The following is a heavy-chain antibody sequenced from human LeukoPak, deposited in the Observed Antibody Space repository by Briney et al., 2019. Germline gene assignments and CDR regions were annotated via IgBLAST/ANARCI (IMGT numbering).Heavy chain of an antibody. CDR3: ARESVMITFGGRFAAFDI. D-gene: IGHD3-16*01. CDR1: GFTFSSYA. Sequence: GSLRLSCAASGFTFSSYAMHWVRQAPGKGLEWVAVISYDGSNKYYADSVKGRFTISRDSSKNTLYLQMNSLRTEDTAVYYCARESVMITFGGRFAAFDIWGQGTMVIVSS. V-gene: IGHV3-30*14. CDR2: ISYDGSNK. J-gene: IGHJ3*02.